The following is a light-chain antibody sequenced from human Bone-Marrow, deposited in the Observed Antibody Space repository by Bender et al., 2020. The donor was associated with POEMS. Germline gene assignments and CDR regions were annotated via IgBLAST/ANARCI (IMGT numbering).Light chain of an antibody. CDR1: NIGSKT. CDR2: DDS. V-gene: IGLV3-21*02. Sequence: SYVLTQPPSVSVAPGETATITCGGHNIGSKTVHWYQQKPGQAPVLVVHDDSDRPSGTPERFSGTNSGNPATLTITRVEAGDEADYYCQVWDRLSDHYVFGPGTKVTVL. J-gene: IGLJ1*01. CDR3: QVWDRLSDHYV.